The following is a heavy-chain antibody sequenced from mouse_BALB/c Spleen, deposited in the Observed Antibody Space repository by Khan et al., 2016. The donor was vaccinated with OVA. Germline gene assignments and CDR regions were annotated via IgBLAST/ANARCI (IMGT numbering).Heavy chain of an antibody. CDR1: GYSITSDYA. CDR2: ISYSGNT. D-gene: IGHD1-1*02. J-gene: IGHJ2*01. CDR3: ARSYGGDFDY. V-gene: IGHV3-2*02. Sequence: EVELVESGPGLVKPSQSLSLTCTVTGYSITSDYAWNWIRPFPGNKLEWMGYISYSGNTKYNPSLKSRISITRDTSENQFFLQLNSVTIEDTATYYCARSYGGDFDYWGQGTTLTVSS.